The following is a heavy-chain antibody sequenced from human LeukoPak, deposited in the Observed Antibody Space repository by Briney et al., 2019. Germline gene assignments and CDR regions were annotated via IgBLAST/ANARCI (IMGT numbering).Heavy chain of an antibody. CDR1: GFTFSSYA. D-gene: IGHD3-10*01. CDR3: VKDCFPGSKYYYGPLGFDP. V-gene: IGHV3-23*01. CDR2: ISGSGGST. J-gene: IGHJ5*02. Sequence: PGGSLRLSCAASGFTFSSYAMSWVRQAPGKGLEWVSAISGSGGSTYYADSVKGRFTISRDNSKNTLYLQMNSLRAEDTAVYYCVKDCFPGSKYYYGPLGFDPWGQGTLVTVSS.